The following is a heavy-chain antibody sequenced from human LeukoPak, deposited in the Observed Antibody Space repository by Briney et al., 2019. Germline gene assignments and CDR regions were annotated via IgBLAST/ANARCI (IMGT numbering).Heavy chain of an antibody. V-gene: IGHV1-18*01. Sequence: ASVKVSCKASGYTFTSYGISWVRQAPGQGLEWMGWISAYNGNTNYAQKLQGRVTMTTDTSTSTAYMELRSLRSDDTAVYYCARVSHYYDSSGYIDYWGQGTLVTVSS. J-gene: IGHJ4*02. D-gene: IGHD3-22*01. CDR1: GYTFTSYG. CDR3: ARVSHYYDSSGYIDY. CDR2: ISAYNGNT.